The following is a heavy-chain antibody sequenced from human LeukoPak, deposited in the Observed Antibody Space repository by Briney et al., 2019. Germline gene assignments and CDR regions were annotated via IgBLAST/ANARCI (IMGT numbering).Heavy chain of an antibody. V-gene: IGHV3-11*01. Sequence: WGVLRLSCAASGFTCSDFYRTWIRHAPGKGREWGSCSSSGGTTIYYADPVTGTFTIPRDTAKNSPYLQTNSLRAEDTAVYSCARSADRGSSFRELPLSYFDSWGQGTLVTLSS. J-gene: IGHJ4*02. D-gene: IGHD2-15*01. CDR3: ARSADRGSSFRELPLSYFDS. CDR1: GFTCSDFY. CDR2: SSSGGTTI.